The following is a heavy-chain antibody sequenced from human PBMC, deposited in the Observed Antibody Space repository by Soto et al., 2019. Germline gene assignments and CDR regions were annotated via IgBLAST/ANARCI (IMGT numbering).Heavy chain of an antibody. D-gene: IGHD3-10*01. CDR1: GGSISSYS. V-gene: IGHV4-59*01. Sequence: SETLSLTCTVSGGSISSYSWSWIRQPPGKGLEWIGYIYYSGSTTYNPSLKSRITMSLDTSRNQFSLKLSSVTAADTAVYYCAGDYGSGSYRFDYWGQGTVVTVS. CDR3: AGDYGSGSYRFDY. CDR2: IYYSGST. J-gene: IGHJ4*02.